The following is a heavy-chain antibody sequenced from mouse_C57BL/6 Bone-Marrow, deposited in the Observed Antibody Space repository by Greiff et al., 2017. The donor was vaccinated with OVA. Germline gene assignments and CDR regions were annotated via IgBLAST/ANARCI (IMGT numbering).Heavy chain of an antibody. V-gene: IGHV1-26*01. Sequence: EVQLQQSGPELVKPGASVKISCKASGYTFTDYYMNWVKQSHGKSLEWIGDINPNNGGTSYNQKFKGKATLTVDKSSSTAYMELRSLTSEDSAVYYCARSDEYDVWMDYWGQGTSVTVSS. CDR3: ARSDEYDVWMDY. CDR2: INPNNGGT. J-gene: IGHJ4*01. D-gene: IGHD2-4*01. CDR1: GYTFTDYY.